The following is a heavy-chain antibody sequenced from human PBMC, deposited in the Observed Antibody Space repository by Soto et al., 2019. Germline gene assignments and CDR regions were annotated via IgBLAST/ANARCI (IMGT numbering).Heavy chain of an antibody. CDR1: GDPITSGGFY. D-gene: IGHD3-10*01. CDR2: IYYSGVT. V-gene: IGHV4-31*03. CDR3: ARDLRGRRSGRFDP. Sequence: QVQLQESGPGLVKPSETLSLTCTLSGDPITSGGFYWTWIRQHPAKGLAWIGYIYYSGVTYYNPSLKSRAPISVVTSKHQLSLTLSSVSAADTSMYYCARDLRGRRSGRFDPWGQGTLVTVPS. J-gene: IGHJ5*02.